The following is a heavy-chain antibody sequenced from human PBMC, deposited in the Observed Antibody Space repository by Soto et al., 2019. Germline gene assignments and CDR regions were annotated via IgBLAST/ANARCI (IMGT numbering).Heavy chain of an antibody. D-gene: IGHD3-22*01. CDR3: AKDYIDSSGYYLYYYGMDV. V-gene: IGHV3-30*18. CDR2: ISYDGSNK. J-gene: IGHJ6*02. CDR1: GFTFSSYG. Sequence: QVQLVESGGGVVQPGRSLRLSCAASGFTFSSYGMHWVRQAPGKGLEWVAVISYDGSNKYYADSVKGRFTISRDNSKNTLYLQMNSLRAEDTAVYYCAKDYIDSSGYYLYYYGMDVWGQGTTVTVSS.